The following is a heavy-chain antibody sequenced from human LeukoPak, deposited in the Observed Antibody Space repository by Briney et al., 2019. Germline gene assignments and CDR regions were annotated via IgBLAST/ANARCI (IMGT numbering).Heavy chain of an antibody. CDR3: ANVLRFLEWSFDP. Sequence: GASVKVSCTASGGTFSSYAISWVRQAPGQGLEWMGGIIPIFGTANYAQKFQGRVTITTDESTSTAYMELSSLRSEDTAVYYCANVLRFLEWSFDPWGQGTLVTVSS. J-gene: IGHJ5*02. D-gene: IGHD3-3*01. V-gene: IGHV1-69*05. CDR2: IIPIFGTA. CDR1: GGTFSSYA.